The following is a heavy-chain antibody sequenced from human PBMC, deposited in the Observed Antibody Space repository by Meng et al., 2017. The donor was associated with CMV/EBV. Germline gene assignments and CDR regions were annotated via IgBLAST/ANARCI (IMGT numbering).Heavy chain of an antibody. J-gene: IGHJ3*02. CDR3: ASDYGGHGVVFDM. CDR1: GGTSNTYT. D-gene: IGHD4-23*01. Sequence: SCKASGGTSNTYTFNWVRQAPGRGLEWVARVKEDGSGEYYVDSVKGRFTVSGDSARNSVHLQMDTLSAEDTAVYYCASDYGGHGVVFDMWGPGTTVTVSS. V-gene: IGHV3-7*04. CDR2: VKEDGSGE.